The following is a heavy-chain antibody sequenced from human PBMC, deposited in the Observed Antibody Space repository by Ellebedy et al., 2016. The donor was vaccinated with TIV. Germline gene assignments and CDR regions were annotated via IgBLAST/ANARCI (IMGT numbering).Heavy chain of an antibody. D-gene: IGHD6-13*01. CDR2: IYYSGST. J-gene: IGHJ5*02. V-gene: IGHV4-39*01. CDR3: ARPRGDSSSWYAVWFDP. Sequence: SETLSLXXTVSGASTSSSSHYWGWIRQTPGKGLEWIGSIYYSGSTYYNPSLKSRVTISVDTSKNQFSLKLSSVTAADTAVYYCARPRGDSSSWYAVWFDPWGQGTLVTVSS. CDR1: GASTSSSSHY.